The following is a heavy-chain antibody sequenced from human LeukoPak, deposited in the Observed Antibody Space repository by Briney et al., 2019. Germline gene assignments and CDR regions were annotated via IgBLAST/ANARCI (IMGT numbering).Heavy chain of an antibody. V-gene: IGHV1-46*01. D-gene: IGHD3-16*01. Sequence: GASVKVSCKASGYTFTINHIHWVRQAPGQGLEWMGVINPSGDSTTYAQNFQGRVTMTRDTSTSTVYMELRSLRSEDTAIYYSAKLATSDTGETYWGQGTLVTVSS. CDR3: AKLATSDTGETY. J-gene: IGHJ4*02. CDR1: GYTFTINH. CDR2: INPSGDST.